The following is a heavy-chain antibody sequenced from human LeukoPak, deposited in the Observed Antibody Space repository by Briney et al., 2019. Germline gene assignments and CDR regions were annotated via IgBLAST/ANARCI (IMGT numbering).Heavy chain of an antibody. Sequence: PGGSLRLSCAASGFTFSSYSMNWVRQAPGKGPEWVAVISYDGSNKYYADSVKGRFTISRDNSKNTLYLQMNSLRAEDTAVYYCAKTGIFGVVISPDFDYWGQGTLVTVSS. J-gene: IGHJ4*02. CDR1: GFTFSSYS. D-gene: IGHD3-3*01. V-gene: IGHV3-30*18. CDR2: ISYDGSNK. CDR3: AKTGIFGVVISPDFDY.